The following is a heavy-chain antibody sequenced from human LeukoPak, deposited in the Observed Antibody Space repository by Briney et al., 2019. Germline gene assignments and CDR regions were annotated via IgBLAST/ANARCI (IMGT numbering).Heavy chain of an antibody. Sequence: GGSLRLSCAASGFTFNSFGMHWVRQAPGKGLEWVAVISYDGSNKYFADSVKGRFTISRDNSKNTLYLQMNSLRAEDTAVYYCARGTGAAGPDYWGQGTLVTVSS. D-gene: IGHD6-13*01. V-gene: IGHV3-30*03. J-gene: IGHJ4*02. CDR2: ISYDGSNK. CDR3: ARGTGAAGPDY. CDR1: GFTFNSFG.